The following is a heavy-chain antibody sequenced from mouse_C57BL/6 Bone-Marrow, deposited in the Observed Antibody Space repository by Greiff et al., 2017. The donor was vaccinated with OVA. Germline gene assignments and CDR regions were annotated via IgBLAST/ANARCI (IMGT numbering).Heavy chain of an antibody. J-gene: IGHJ2*01. V-gene: IGHV1-81*01. Sequence: VQLQQSGAELARPGASVKLSCKASGYTFTSYGISWVKQRTGQGLGWIGEIYPRSGNTYYNEKFKGKATLTADKSSSTAYMELRSLTSEDSAVYFCARDYGSRRSYYFDYWGQGTTLTVSS. CDR3: ARDYGSRRSYYFDY. CDR1: GYTFTSYG. D-gene: IGHD1-1*01. CDR2: IYPRSGNT.